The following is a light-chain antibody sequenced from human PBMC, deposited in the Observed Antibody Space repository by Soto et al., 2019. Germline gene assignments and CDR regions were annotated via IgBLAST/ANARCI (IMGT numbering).Light chain of an antibody. CDR2: KAS. CDR1: QSVNNW. CDR3: HHYNSYPWT. V-gene: IGKV1-5*03. Sequence: DIQMTQSPSTLSASVGDRVTITCRASQSVNNWLAWYQQKPGKAPKLLIYKASRLQGGVPSRFSGSGPGTEFTLTNSSLQPDDCATYYCHHYNSYPWTFGQGTKVDIK. J-gene: IGKJ1*01.